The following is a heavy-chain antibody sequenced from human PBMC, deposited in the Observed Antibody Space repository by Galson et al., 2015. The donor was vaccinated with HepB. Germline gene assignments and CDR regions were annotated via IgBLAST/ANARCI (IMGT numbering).Heavy chain of an antibody. V-gene: IGHV3-23*01. CDR1: GFTFSSYA. J-gene: IGHJ6*02. CDR2: ISGSGGST. D-gene: IGHD1-26*01. Sequence: SLRLSCAASGFTFSSYAMSWVRQAPGKGLEWVSAISGSGGSTYYTDSVKGRFTISRDNSKNTLYLQMNSLRAEDTAEYYCAKDSGVRKWELLSYYYYGMDVWGQGTTVTVSS. CDR3: AKDSGVRKWELLSYYYYGMDV.